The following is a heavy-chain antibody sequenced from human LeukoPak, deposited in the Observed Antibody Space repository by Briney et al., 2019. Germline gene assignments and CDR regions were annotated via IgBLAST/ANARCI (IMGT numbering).Heavy chain of an antibody. CDR3: ARGRSKALDF. V-gene: IGHV1-46*01. CDR2: VNPTGGST. D-gene: IGHD5/OR15-5a*01. CDR1: GYTFTNYF. J-gene: IGHJ4*02. Sequence: GASVKVSCNTSGYTFTNYFIHWVRQVPGQGLEWMGMVNPTGGSTGYAQSFQGRVTLTGDTSTSTVYMEFSALTSEDTAVYYCARGRSKALDFWGQGTPVTVSS.